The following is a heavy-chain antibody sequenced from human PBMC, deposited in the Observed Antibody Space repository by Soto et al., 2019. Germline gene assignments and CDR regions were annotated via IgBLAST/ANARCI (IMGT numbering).Heavy chain of an antibody. J-gene: IGHJ4*02. CDR3: AREGYCSGGSCPQPWVYFDY. CDR2: INPNSGGT. D-gene: IGHD2-15*01. CDR1: GYTCTGYY. Sequence: SVRVSCKASGYTCTGYYMHWVRKAPGQGLEWMGWINPNSGGTNYAQKFQGWVTMTRDTSISTAYMELSRLRSDDTAVYYCAREGYCSGGSCPQPWVYFDYWGQGTLVTVSS. V-gene: IGHV1-2*04.